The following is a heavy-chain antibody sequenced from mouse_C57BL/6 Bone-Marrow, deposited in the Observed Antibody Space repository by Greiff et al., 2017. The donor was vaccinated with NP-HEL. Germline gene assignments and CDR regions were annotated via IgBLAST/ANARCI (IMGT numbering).Heavy chain of an antibody. D-gene: IGHD2-14*01. CDR3: AGGVRRSYFDY. V-gene: IGHV1-61*01. CDR2: IYPSDSET. Sequence: QVQLQQPGAELVRPGSSVKLSCKASGYTFTSYWMDWVKQRPGQGLEWIGNIYPSDSETHYNQKFKDKATLTVDKSSSTAYMQLSSLTSEDSAVYSCAGGVRRSYFDYWGQGTTLTVSS. CDR1: GYTFTSYW. J-gene: IGHJ2*01.